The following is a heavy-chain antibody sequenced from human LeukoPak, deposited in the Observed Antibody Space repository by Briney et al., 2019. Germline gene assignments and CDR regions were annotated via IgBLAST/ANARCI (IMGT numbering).Heavy chain of an antibody. Sequence: GGSLRLSCAASGFTFSSYAMSWVRQAPGKGLDWVSAISGSGGSTYYADSVKGRFTISRDNSKNTLYLQMNSLRAEDTAVYYCAKDPSVAGTSDYWGQGTLVTVSS. CDR1: GFTFSSYA. V-gene: IGHV3-23*01. J-gene: IGHJ4*02. CDR3: AKDPSVAGTSDY. D-gene: IGHD6-19*01. CDR2: ISGSGGST.